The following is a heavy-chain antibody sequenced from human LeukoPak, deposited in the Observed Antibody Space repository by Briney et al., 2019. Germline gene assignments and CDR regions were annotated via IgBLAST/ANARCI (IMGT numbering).Heavy chain of an antibody. D-gene: IGHD6-13*01. Sequence: PSETLSLTCTVSGYSISSGYYWGWIRQPPGKGLEWIGSIYHSGSTYYNPSLKSRVTISVDTSKNQFSLKLSSVTAADTAVYYCARDLRYSSSRFDPWGQGTLVTVSS. CDR1: GYSISSGYY. V-gene: IGHV4-38-2*02. CDR2: IYHSGST. J-gene: IGHJ5*02. CDR3: ARDLRYSSSRFDP.